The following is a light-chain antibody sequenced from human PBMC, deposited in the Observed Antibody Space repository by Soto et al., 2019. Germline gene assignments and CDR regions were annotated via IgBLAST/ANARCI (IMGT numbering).Light chain of an antibody. CDR1: SSDVGGYNY. Sequence: QSVLTQPRSVSGSPGQSVTISCTGTSSDVGGYNYVSWYQQHPGKAPKLMIYDVSKRPSGVPDHFSGPKSGNTASLTISGLQAEDEADYYCCSYAGSNTLIFGGGTKLTVL. V-gene: IGLV2-11*01. J-gene: IGLJ2*01. CDR3: CSYAGSNTLI. CDR2: DVS.